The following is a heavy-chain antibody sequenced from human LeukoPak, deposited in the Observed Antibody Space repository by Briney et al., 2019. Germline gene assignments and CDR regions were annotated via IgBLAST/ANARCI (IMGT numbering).Heavy chain of an antibody. J-gene: IGHJ4*02. V-gene: IGHV1-69*05. CDR2: IIPIFGTA. D-gene: IGHD6-13*01. Sequence: GASVKVSCKASGGTFSSYAISWVRQAPGQGLEWMGGIIPIFGTANYAQKFQGRVTMTRNTSISTAYMELSSLRSEDTAVYYCARLFLSSSWYRATTDWGQGTLVTVSS. CDR3: ARLFLSSSWYRATTD. CDR1: GGTFSSYA.